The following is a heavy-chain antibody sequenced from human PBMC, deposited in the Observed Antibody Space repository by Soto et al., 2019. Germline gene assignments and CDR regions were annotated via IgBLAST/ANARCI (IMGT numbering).Heavy chain of an antibody. CDR1: GYTFTSYA. J-gene: IGHJ6*02. CDR3: ARDREYSSSYYYYYYGMDV. Sequence: GASVKVSCKASGYTFTSYAMHWVRQAPGQRLEWMGWINAGNGNTKYSQKFQGRVTITRDTSASTAYMELSSLRSEDTAVYYCARDREYSSSYYYYYYGMDVWGQGTTVTVSS. D-gene: IGHD6-6*01. V-gene: IGHV1-3*01. CDR2: INAGNGNT.